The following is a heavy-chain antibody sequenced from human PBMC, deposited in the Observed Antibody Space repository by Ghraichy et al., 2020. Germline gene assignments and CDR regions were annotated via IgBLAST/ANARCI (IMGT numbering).Heavy chain of an antibody. CDR3: ARADFYTAYTSFDA. V-gene: IGHV1-18*01. CDR2: ITAYNGNT. D-gene: IGHD2/OR15-2a*01. CDR1: GPSFSSHG. J-gene: IGHJ5*02. Sequence: ASVKVSCKTSGPSFSSHGVTWVRQGPGQGLEWMGWITAYNGNTNYAQKFQDRLSLTTDTSTDTAFLELRSLRPGDTAIYFCARADFYTAYTSFDAWGQGTLVTVSS.